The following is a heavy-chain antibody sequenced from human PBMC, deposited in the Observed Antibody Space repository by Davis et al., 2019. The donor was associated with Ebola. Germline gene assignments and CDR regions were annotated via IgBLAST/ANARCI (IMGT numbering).Heavy chain of an antibody. J-gene: IGHJ5*02. V-gene: IGHV3-30*04. D-gene: IGHD3-10*01. Sequence: PGGSLRLSCAASGFTFSSYAMHWVRQAPGKGLEWVAVISYDGSNKYYADSVKGRFTISRDNSKNTLYLQMNSLRAEDTAVYYCASRITMPWGQGTLVTVSS. CDR3: ASRITMP. CDR2: ISYDGSNK. CDR1: GFTFSSYA.